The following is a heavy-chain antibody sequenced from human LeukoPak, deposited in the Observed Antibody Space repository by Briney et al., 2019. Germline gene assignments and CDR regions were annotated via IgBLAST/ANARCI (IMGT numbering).Heavy chain of an antibody. CDR3: ARGACSGGSCPDYYYYYYYMDV. V-gene: IGHV4-59*01. CDR2: IYYSGST. Sequence: SETLSLTCTVSGGSISSYYWSWIRQPPGKGLEWIGYIYYSGSTNYNPSLKSRVTISVDTSKNQFSLKLSSVSAADTAVYYCARGACSGGSCPDYYYYYYYMDVWGKRTTVTISS. CDR1: GGSISSYY. D-gene: IGHD2-15*01. J-gene: IGHJ6*03.